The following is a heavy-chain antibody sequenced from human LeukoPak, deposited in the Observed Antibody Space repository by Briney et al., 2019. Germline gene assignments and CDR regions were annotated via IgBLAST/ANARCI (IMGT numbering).Heavy chain of an antibody. D-gene: IGHD3-3*01. CDR3: ARGGMTIFGVVIGRAFDY. J-gene: IGHJ4*02. Sequence: PSETLSLTCTVSGGSISSYYWSWIRQPPGKGLEWIGEINHSGSTNYNPSLKSRVTISVDTSKNQFSLKLSSVTAADTAVYYCARGGMTIFGVVIGRAFDYWGQGTLVTVSS. CDR1: GGSISSYY. CDR2: INHSGST. V-gene: IGHV4-34*01.